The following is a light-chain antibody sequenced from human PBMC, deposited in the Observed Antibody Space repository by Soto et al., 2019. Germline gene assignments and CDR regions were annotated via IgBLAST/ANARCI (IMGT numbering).Light chain of an antibody. V-gene: IGKV3-20*01. CDR3: QQYGSSGT. J-gene: IGKJ1*01. CDR1: QSVSGNY. CDR2: GAS. Sequence: LTQSPSSLSASVGDRVTITCRASQSVSGNYLAWYQQKPGQAPRLLIYGASNRATGIPDRFSGSGSGTDFTLTISRLEPEDFAVYYCQQYGSSGTFGQGTKVDIK.